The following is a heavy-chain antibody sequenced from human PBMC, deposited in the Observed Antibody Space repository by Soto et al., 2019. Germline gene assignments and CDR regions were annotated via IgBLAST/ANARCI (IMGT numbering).Heavy chain of an antibody. J-gene: IGHJ5*02. CDR3: ARRRQQLVRKYNWFDP. D-gene: IGHD6-13*01. V-gene: IGHV4-34*01. CDR2: INHSGST. Sequence: PSETLSLTCAVYGGSFSGYYWSWIRQPPGKGLEWIGEINHSGSTNYNPSLKSRVTISVDTSKNQFSLKLGSVTAADAAVYYCARRRQQLVRKYNWFDPWGQGTLVTVSA. CDR1: GGSFSGYY.